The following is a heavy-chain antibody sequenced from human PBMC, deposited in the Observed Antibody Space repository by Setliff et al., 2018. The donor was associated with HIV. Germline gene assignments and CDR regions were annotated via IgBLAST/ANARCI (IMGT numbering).Heavy chain of an antibody. CDR2: IIPIFGTA. CDR3: ARSGGGWYNWFEP. CDR1: GGTFSSYA. D-gene: IGHD3-16*01. J-gene: IGHJ5*02. Sequence: SVKVSCKASGGTFSSYAISWVRQAPGQGLEWMGGIIPIFGTANYAQKFQGRVTITTDTSTDTAYMELSSLRFDDTAVYYCARSGGGWYNWFEPWGPGTPVTVSS. V-gene: IGHV1-69*05.